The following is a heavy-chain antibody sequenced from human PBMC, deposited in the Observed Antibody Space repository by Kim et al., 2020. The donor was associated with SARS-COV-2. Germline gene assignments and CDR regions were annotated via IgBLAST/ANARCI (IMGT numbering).Heavy chain of an antibody. CDR1: GFTLTKSD. D-gene: IGHD5-12*01. CDR3: AKGPNDLVSRKLDF. V-gene: IGHV3-23*05. Sequence: GGSLRHSCAASGFTLTKSDMTWVRQAPGKGLEWVSTIAYSGTATWYADSVRGRFTISRDISKNSLYLQMNSLRVDDAATYYCAKGPNDLVSRKLDFWTQGTLVTVSS. J-gene: IGHJ4*02. CDR2: IAYSGTAT.